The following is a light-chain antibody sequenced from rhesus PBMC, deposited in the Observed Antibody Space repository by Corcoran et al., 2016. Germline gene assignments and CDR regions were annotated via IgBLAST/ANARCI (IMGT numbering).Light chain of an antibody. CDR3: QHSYGAPFT. CDR1: EYVNNF. CDR2: ESS. V-gene: IGKV1-74*01. Sequence: DIQMTQSPSSLSASVGDRVTITCRASEYVNNFLNWYQQKPGKAPNLLFSESSSLQSGVPSRLSGTGSWTHFPLSIADLQPEDSATYYCQHSYGAPFTFGPGTKLDIK. J-gene: IGKJ3*01.